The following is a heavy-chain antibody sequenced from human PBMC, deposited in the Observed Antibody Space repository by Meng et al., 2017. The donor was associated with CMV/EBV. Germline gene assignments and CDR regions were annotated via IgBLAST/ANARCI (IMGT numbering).Heavy chain of an antibody. CDR2: IYWNDDK. J-gene: IGHJ6*02. CDR3: AHSSTYYYYYGMDV. Sequence: SGPTLVKPTQTLTLTCTSFWFSLSTSGVGVAWIRQPPGKALEWLALIYWNDDKRYSPSLKSRLTITEDTSKNQVVLTMTNMDPVDTATYYCAHSSTYYYYYGMDVWGQGTTVTVSS. CDR1: WFSLSTSGVG. V-gene: IGHV2-5*01.